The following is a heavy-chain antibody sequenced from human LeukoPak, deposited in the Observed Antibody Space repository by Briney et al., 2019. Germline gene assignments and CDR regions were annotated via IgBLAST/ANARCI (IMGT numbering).Heavy chain of an antibody. CDR1: GFTFSSYE. V-gene: IGHV3-48*03. CDR3: ATGHEGGVSPYYYYHMDV. D-gene: IGHD3-16*01. Sequence: GGSLRLSCAASGFTFSSYEMNWVRQAPGKGLEWVSYISSSGSTIYYADSVKGRFTISRDSSKNTLFLQMNRLRAEDTAVYYCATGHEGGVSPYYYYHMDVWGKGTTVTISS. J-gene: IGHJ6*03. CDR2: ISSSGSTI.